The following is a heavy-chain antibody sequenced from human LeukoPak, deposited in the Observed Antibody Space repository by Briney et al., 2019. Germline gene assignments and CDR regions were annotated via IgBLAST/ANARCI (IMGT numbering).Heavy chain of an antibody. Sequence: GESLKISCKGSGYSFTNFWIGWVRQMPGKGLEWMGIIYPGDSDTRYSPSFQGQVTISADKSIATAYLHWSSLKVSDTAMYYCARLPLQVGPLDFWGQGTLVTVSS. CDR1: GYSFTNFW. CDR3: ARLPLQVGPLDF. V-gene: IGHV5-51*01. J-gene: IGHJ4*02. CDR2: IYPGDSDT.